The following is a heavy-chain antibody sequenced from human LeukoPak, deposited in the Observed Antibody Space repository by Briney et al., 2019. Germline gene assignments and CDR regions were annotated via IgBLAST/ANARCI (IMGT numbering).Heavy chain of an antibody. J-gene: IGHJ6*03. CDR3: ARAEYSSWYMDV. V-gene: IGHV4-59*01. CDR2: FYYSGST. Sequence: SETLSLTCTVSGGSISSYYWSWIRQPPGKGLEWIGYFYYSGSTNYNPSLKSRVTISVDTSKNQFSLKLSSVTAADTAVYYCARAEYSSWYMDVWGKGTTVTVSS. D-gene: IGHD6-6*01. CDR1: GGSISSYY.